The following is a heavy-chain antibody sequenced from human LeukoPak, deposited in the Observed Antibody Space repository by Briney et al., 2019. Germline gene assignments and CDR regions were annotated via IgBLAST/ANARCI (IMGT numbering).Heavy chain of an antibody. Sequence: GSLRLSCAASGFTVSSNLMSWVRQAPGKGLEWVSVIYSGGNTYSADSVKGRFTISRDNSKNTLYLQMNSLRVEDTAVYYCARRYGSGWYDYWGQGTLVTVSS. V-gene: IGHV3-53*01. D-gene: IGHD6-19*01. CDR1: GFTVSSNL. J-gene: IGHJ4*02. CDR3: ARRYGSGWYDY. CDR2: IYSGGNT.